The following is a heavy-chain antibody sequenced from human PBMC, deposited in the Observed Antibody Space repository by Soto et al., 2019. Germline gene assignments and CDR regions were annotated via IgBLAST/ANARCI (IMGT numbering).Heavy chain of an antibody. Sequence: ASVKVSCKTSGYAFSNYGITWVRQAPGQGLEWMGWISGFNDKTNYAQKFQGRVTITTDTSTTTAYMDLRSLRSDDTAVYYCGRYDFSAYSSIDHWGQGTLVTVSS. D-gene: IGHD2-21*01. J-gene: IGHJ4*02. V-gene: IGHV1-18*01. CDR1: GYAFSNYG. CDR2: ISGFNDKT. CDR3: GRYDFSAYSSIDH.